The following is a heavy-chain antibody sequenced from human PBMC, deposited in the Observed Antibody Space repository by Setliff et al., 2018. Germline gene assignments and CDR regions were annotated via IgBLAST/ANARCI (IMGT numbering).Heavy chain of an antibody. Sequence: LSLTCAASGFTFSSSSMTWVRQAPGKGLEWVSAINGGGTATYYADSVKGRFTISRDNSKNTLYLQMNSLRAEDTAVYYCAKATLWFGELGGWFDPWGQGTLVTVSS. D-gene: IGHD3-10*01. J-gene: IGHJ5*02. V-gene: IGHV3-23*01. CDR2: INGGGTAT. CDR3: AKATLWFGELGGWFDP. CDR1: GFTFSSSS.